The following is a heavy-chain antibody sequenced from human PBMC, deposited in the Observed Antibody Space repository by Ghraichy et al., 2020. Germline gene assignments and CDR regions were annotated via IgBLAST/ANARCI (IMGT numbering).Heavy chain of an antibody. CDR1: GFTFSSYS. Sequence: GGSLRLSCAASGFTFSSYSMNWVRQAPGKGLEWVSYISSSSSTIYYADSVKGRFTISRDNAKNSLYLQMNSLRAEDTAVYYCASLTVTSWFDPWGQGTLVTVSS. D-gene: IGHD4-17*01. CDR2: ISSSSSTI. V-gene: IGHV3-48*01. J-gene: IGHJ5*02. CDR3: ASLTVTSWFDP.